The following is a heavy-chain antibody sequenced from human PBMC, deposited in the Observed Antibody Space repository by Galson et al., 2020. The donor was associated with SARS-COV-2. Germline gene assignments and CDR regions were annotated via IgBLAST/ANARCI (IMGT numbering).Heavy chain of an antibody. J-gene: IGHJ4*02. CDR2: ISYDGSNK. D-gene: IGHD3-10*01. CDR1: GFTFSSYG. CDR3: AADSYGSGGYYNGGDY. Sequence: GESLKISCAASGFTFSSYGMHWVRQAPGKGLEWVAVISYDGSNKYYADSVKGRFTISRDNSKNTLYLQMNSLRAEDTAVYYCAADSYGSGGYYNGGDYWGQGTLVTVSS. V-gene: IGHV3-30*03.